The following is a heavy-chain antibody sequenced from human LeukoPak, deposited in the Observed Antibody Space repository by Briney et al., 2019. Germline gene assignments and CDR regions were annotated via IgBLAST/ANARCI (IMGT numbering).Heavy chain of an antibody. V-gene: IGHV3-30*04. CDR2: ISYDGPNK. D-gene: IGHD6-19*01. CDR1: GFTFSSYA. J-gene: IGHJ4*02. Sequence: GGSLRLSCAASGFTFSSYAMHWVRRAPGKGLEWVAVISYDGPNKNYADSVKGRFTLSRDNSKNTLYLQMNSLRAEDTAVYYCARGVRIAVAGNIDYWGQGTLVTVSS. CDR3: ARGVRIAVAGNIDY.